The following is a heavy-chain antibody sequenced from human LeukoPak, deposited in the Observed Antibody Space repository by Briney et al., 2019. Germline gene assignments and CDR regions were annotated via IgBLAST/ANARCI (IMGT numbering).Heavy chain of an antibody. J-gene: IGHJ4*02. CDR3: AKDIVYGDY. D-gene: IGHD5/OR15-5a*01. V-gene: IGHV3-30*02. CDR2: IRYDGRNK. Sequence: GGSLRLSCAASGFTFSSYGMHWVRQAPGKGLEWVAFIRYDGRNKYYADSVKGRFTISRDNSKNTLYLQMNSLRAEDTAVYYCAKDIVYGDYWGQGTLVTVSS. CDR1: GFTFSSYG.